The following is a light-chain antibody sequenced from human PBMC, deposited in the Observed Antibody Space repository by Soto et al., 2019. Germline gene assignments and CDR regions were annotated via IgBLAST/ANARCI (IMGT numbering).Light chain of an antibody. CDR1: QSVSSSN. Sequence: EIVLTQSPGTLSLSPGERATLSCRASQSVSSSNLAWYQHKPGQAPRLVMYGASSRATGIPDRFSGSGSGTDFPLTISRLEPEEFAIYYCQQYGSSPVSFGQGTKLEIK. J-gene: IGKJ2*03. CDR2: GAS. V-gene: IGKV3-20*01. CDR3: QQYGSSPVS.